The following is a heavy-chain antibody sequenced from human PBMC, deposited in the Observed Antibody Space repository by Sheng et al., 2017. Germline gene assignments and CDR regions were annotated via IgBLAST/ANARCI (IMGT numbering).Heavy chain of an antibody. CDR2: ISSSGSTI. Sequence: EVQLVESGGGLVEPGGSLRLSCAASGFTFSSFEMNWVRQAPGKGLEWVSYISSSGSTIYYPDSVRGRFIMSRDNAKNSLHLQMNSLRAEDTAVYHCVRHLHGGAFDIWGQGTMVTVSS. CDR1: GFTFSSFE. J-gene: IGHJ3*02. V-gene: IGHV3-48*03. D-gene: IGHD3-16*01. CDR3: VRHLHGGAFDI.